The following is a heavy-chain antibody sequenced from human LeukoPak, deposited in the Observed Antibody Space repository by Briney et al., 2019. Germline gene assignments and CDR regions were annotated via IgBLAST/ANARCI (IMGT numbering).Heavy chain of an antibody. J-gene: IGHJ6*04. CDR1: GFTVSDYA. CDR2: ISSSGSTI. V-gene: IGHV3-48*03. CDR3: AELGITMIGGV. D-gene: IGHD3-10*02. Sequence: GGSLRLSCAASGFTVSDYAMSWVRQAPGKGLEWVSYISSSGSTIYYADSVKGRFTISRDNAKNSLYLQMNSLRAEDTAVYYCAELGITMIGGVWGKGTTVTISS.